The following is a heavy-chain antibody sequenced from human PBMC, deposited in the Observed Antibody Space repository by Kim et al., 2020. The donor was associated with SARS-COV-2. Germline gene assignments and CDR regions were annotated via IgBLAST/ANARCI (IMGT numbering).Heavy chain of an antibody. CDR3: ARRGNRVGAPFGN. J-gene: IGHJ4*02. V-gene: IGHV5-51*01. Sequence: YSPSFQGQVTISTDKSSTTAYLQWSSLKASDTAIYYCARRGNRVGAPFGNWGQGTLVTVSS. D-gene: IGHD1-26*01.